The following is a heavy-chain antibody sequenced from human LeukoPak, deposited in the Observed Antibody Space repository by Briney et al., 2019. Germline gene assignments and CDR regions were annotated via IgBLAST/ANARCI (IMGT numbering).Heavy chain of an antibody. CDR3: AIKKAAKSLDY. D-gene: IGHD6-25*01. J-gene: IGHJ4*02. CDR1: GYTFPDDY. CDR2: MNPNSGGT. V-gene: IGHV1-2*02. Sequence: ASVKFSSKASGYTFPDDYIHWVRRAPGQGLGGMAWMNPNSGGTSYAQKFQGRVTMTRHTSISTGYMELSRLRFDDTAVYYCAIKKAAKSLDYWGQGTLVTVSS.